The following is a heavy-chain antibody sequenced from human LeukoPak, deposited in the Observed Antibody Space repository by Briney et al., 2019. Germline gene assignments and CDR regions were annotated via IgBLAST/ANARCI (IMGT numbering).Heavy chain of an antibody. CDR1: EFTFSTYG. Sequence: GGSLRLSCAASEFTFSTYGMHWVRQAPGKGLEWVAFIRYDGSNKYYADSVKGRFTISRDNSKNTLYLQMNSLRAEDTAVYYCARDWGGGSLWFGETYFDYWGQGTLVTASS. J-gene: IGHJ4*02. D-gene: IGHD3-10*01. CDR2: IRYDGSNK. V-gene: IGHV3-30*02. CDR3: ARDWGGGSLWFGETYFDY.